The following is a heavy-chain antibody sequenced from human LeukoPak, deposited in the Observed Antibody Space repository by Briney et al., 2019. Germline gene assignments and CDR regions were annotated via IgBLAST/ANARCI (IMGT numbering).Heavy chain of an antibody. CDR2: ISYDGSNK. CDR1: GFTFSSYA. Sequence: PGGSLRLSCAASGFTFSSYAMHWVRQAPGKGLEWVAVISYDGSNKYYADSVKGRFTISGDNSKNTLYLQMNSLRAEDTAVYYCARGVTIFGVTAYFDYWGQGTLVTVSS. V-gene: IGHV3-30*04. D-gene: IGHD3-3*01. CDR3: ARGVTIFGVTAYFDY. J-gene: IGHJ4*02.